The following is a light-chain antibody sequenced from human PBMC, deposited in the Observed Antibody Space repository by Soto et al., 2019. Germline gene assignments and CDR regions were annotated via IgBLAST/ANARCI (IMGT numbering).Light chain of an antibody. Sequence: IQMTQSPSSLSASVGDRVTITCRASQTMNHYLNWYQQKPGTAPKLLIYATSDLESGVPSRFSGSGSGTECTLPISSLQPDDFATYYCQQTDRSPWTFGPGTRLEVK. CDR1: QTMNHY. J-gene: IGKJ1*01. CDR3: QQTDRSPWT. CDR2: ATS. V-gene: IGKV1-39*01.